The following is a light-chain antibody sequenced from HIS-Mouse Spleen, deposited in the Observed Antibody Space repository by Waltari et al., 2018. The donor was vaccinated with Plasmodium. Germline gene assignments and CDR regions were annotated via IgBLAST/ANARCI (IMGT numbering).Light chain of an antibody. CDR3: QQYGSSPYT. J-gene: IGKJ2*01. CDR2: GAS. V-gene: IGKV3-20*01. Sequence: IVLTQSPGPLSLSPGERATPPCRARQSVSGSYLAWYQHKPGQAPRLLIYGASSRATGIPDRFSGSGSGTDFTLTISRLEPEDFAVYYCQQYGSSPYTFGQGTKLEIK. CDR1: QSVSGSY.